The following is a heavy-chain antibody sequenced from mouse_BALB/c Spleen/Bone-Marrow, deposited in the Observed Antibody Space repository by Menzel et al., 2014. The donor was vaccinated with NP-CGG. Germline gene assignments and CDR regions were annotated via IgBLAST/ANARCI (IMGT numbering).Heavy chain of an antibody. D-gene: IGHD2-10*02. CDR3: AKGEYAKRYYAMDY. V-gene: IGHV2-3*01. Sequence: VMLVESGPGLVAPSQSLSITCTVSGFSLTSYGVSWVRQSPGKGLEWLGVIWGDGSTNYHSALISRLSISKDNSKGQLFLKLNSLQTDDTATYYCAKGEYAKRYYAMDYWGQGTSVTVSS. CDR1: GFSLTSYG. CDR2: IWGDGST. J-gene: IGHJ4*01.